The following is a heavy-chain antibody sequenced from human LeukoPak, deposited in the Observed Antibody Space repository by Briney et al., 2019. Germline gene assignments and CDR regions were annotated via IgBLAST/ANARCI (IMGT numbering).Heavy chain of an antibody. V-gene: IGHV1-8*01. Sequence: ASVTVSCKASEYTFTSYDINWVRQATGQGLEWMGWMNPNSGNTVYAQKFQGWVTMTRDTSISTAYMELSRLRSDDTAVYYCARASAVADNWFDPWGQGTLVTVSS. J-gene: IGHJ5*02. CDR3: ARASAVADNWFDP. D-gene: IGHD6-19*01. CDR2: MNPNSGNT. CDR1: EYTFTSYD.